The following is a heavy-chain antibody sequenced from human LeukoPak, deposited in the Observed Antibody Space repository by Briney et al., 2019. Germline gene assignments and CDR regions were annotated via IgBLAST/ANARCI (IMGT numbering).Heavy chain of an antibody. J-gene: IGHJ4*02. V-gene: IGHV4-34*01. CDR3: ARAGNKYYDFWSGYYTRGEIDY. CDR1: GGSFSGYY. Sequence: SETLFLTCAVYGGSFSGYYWSWIRQPPGKGLEWIGEINHSGSTNYNPSLKSRVTISVDTSKNQFSLKLSSVTAADTAVYYCARAGNKYYDFWSGYYTRGEIDYWGQGTLVTVSS. D-gene: IGHD3-3*01. CDR2: INHSGST.